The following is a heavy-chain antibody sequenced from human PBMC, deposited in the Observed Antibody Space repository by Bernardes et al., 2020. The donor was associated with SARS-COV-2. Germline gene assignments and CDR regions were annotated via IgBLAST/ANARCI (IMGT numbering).Heavy chain of an antibody. Sequence: SETLSLTCTVSGGSISSSSYYWGWIRQPPGKGLEWIGSIYYSGSTYYNLSLKSRVTISVDTSKNQFSLKLSSVTAADTAVYYCARGGSRATWIQLWFSPPFDYWSQGTLVTVSS. D-gene: IGHD5-18*01. CDR1: GGSISSSSYY. CDR3: ARGGSRATWIQLWFSPPFDY. V-gene: IGHV4-39*01. J-gene: IGHJ4*02. CDR2: IYYSGST.